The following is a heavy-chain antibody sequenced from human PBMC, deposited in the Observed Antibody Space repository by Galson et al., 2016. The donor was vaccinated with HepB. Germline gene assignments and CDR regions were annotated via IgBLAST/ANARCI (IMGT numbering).Heavy chain of an antibody. CDR1: GFTFSRYG. V-gene: IGHV3-33*01. Sequence: SLRLSCAASGFTFSRYGTHWVRQTPGKGLEWLTVIWFDGIKKYYADSVKGRFTISRDGSQTTVYLQMSSLRPVDTAVYYCARQIGGHWSGGTCSYAGFDNWGQGTMVTVSS. CDR3: ARQIGGHWSGGTCSYAGFDN. J-gene: IGHJ3*02. CDR2: IWFDGIKK. D-gene: IGHD2-15*01.